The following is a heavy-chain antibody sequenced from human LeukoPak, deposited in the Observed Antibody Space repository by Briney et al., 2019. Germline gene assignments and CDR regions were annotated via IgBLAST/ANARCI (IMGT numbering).Heavy chain of an antibody. CDR1: GGSISSGSYY. J-gene: IGHJ6*03. CDR2: IYTSGST. V-gene: IGHV4-61*02. D-gene: IGHD3-10*01. Sequence: PSETLSLTCTVSGGSISSGSYYWSWIRQPAGKGLEWIGRIYTSGSTNYNPSLKSRVTISVDTSKNQFSLKLSSVTAADTAVYYCARLSAYYYGSFFYYYMDVWGKGTTVTVSS. CDR3: ARLSAYYYGSFFYYYMDV.